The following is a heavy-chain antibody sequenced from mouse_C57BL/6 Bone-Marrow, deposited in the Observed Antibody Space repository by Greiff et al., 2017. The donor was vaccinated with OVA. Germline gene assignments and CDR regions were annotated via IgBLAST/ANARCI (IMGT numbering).Heavy chain of an antibody. D-gene: IGHD2-4*01. V-gene: IGHV1-66*01. J-gene: IGHJ3*01. CDR2: IYPGSGNT. CDR3: ARRRSFYYDSPRFAY. Sequence: QVQLKQSGPELVKPGASVKISCKASGYSFTSYYIHWVKQRPGQGLEWIGWIYPGSGNTKYNEKFKGKATLTADTSSSTAYMQLSSLTSEDSAVYYCARRRSFYYDSPRFAYWGQGTLVTVSA. CDR1: GYSFTSYY.